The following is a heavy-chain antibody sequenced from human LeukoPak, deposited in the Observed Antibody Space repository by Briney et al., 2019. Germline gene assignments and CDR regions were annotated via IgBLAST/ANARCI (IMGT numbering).Heavy chain of an antibody. V-gene: IGHV3-74*01. CDR1: GFTFSSYW. D-gene: IGHD6-13*01. CDR3: ARDPGYSSSWYGPRYFDY. Sequence: PGGSLRLSCAASGFTFSSYWMHWVRQAPGKGLVWVSRINSDGSSTSYADSVKGRFTISRDNAKNSLYLQMNSLRAEDTAVYYCARDPGYSSSWYGPRYFDYWGQGTLVTVSS. J-gene: IGHJ4*02. CDR2: INSDGSST.